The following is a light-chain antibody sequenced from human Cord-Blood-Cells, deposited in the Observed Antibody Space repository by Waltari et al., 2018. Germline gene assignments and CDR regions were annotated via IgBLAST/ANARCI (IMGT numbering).Light chain of an antibody. Sequence: QSALTQPASVSGSPGQSITISCTGTSSDVGGYNYISGYQQHPGKALKLISYDVSNRPAGISNRFSGSKSGSTASLTISGFRAEDEADYYCSSYTSSSTVVFGGGTKLTVL. CDR2: DVS. CDR3: SSYTSSSTVV. V-gene: IGLV2-14*01. J-gene: IGLJ2*01. CDR1: SSDVGGYNY.